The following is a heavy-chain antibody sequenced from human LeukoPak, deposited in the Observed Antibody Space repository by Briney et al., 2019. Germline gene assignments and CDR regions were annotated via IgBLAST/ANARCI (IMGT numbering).Heavy chain of an antibody. J-gene: IGHJ4*02. Sequence: GGTLRLSCAASGFIFSDYQMNWVRQPPAKGLEWVSYISISGNTISYADFVKGRFTISRDNAKNSLYLQMNSLRAEDTAVYYRARVMVRETVDIWGQGTLVTVSS. V-gene: IGHV3-48*03. CDR3: ARVMVRETVDI. D-gene: IGHD3-10*01. CDR1: GFIFSDYQ. CDR2: ISISGNTI.